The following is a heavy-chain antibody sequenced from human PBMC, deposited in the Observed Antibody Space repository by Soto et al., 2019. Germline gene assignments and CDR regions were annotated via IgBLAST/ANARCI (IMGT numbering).Heavy chain of an antibody. V-gene: IGHV1-2*04. CDR3: ARGCRGGSCDGHYFDY. CDR2: INPNSGGT. CDR1: GYTFTGYY. J-gene: IGHJ4*02. D-gene: IGHD2-15*01. Sequence: QVQLVQSGAEVKKPGASVKVSCKASGYTFTGYYMHWVRQAPGQGLEWMGWINPNSGGTNYAQKFQGWVTMTRDTSISTAYMELSRLRSDDTAVYYCARGCRGGSCDGHYFDYWGQGTLVTVSS.